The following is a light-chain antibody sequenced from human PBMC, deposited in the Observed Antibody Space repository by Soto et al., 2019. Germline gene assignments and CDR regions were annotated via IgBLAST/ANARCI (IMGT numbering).Light chain of an antibody. CDR2: GAS. V-gene: IGKV3-15*01. Sequence: EVVMTQSPATLSVSPGERATLSCWASQSVRSDLAWYQQKPGQTPRLLIYGASTRAPGIPARFSGSGSGTEFTLTISSLQSEDFAVYYCQQYNNWPPITFGQWTRLEI. CDR1: QSVRSD. CDR3: QQYNNWPPIT. J-gene: IGKJ5*01.